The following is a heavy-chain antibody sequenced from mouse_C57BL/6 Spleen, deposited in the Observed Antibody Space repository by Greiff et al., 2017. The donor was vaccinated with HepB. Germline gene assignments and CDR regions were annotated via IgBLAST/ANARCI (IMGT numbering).Heavy chain of an antibody. J-gene: IGHJ1*03. Sequence: VQLQQSGPELVKPGASVKISCKASGYTFTDYYMNWVKQSHGKSLEWIGDINPNNGGTSYNQKFKGKATLTVDKSSSTAYMELRSLTSEDSAVYYCARLSSHWYFDVWGTGTTVTVSS. D-gene: IGHD1-1*01. CDR2: INPNNGGT. CDR3: ARLSSHWYFDV. CDR1: GYTFTDYY. V-gene: IGHV1-26*01.